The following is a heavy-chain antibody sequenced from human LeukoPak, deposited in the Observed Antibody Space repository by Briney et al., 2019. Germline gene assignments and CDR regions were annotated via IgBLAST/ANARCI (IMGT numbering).Heavy chain of an antibody. CDR1: GGSISSGSYY. D-gene: IGHD1-26*01. V-gene: IGHV4-61*02. CDR3: VRIRSGYFDY. Sequence: PSETLSLTCTVSGGSISSGSYYWSWSRQPAGKGLEWIGRIYTSGSTNYNPSLKSRVTISVDTSKNQFSLKLSSVTAADTAVYYCVRIRSGYFDYWGQGTLVTVSS. J-gene: IGHJ4*02. CDR2: IYTSGST.